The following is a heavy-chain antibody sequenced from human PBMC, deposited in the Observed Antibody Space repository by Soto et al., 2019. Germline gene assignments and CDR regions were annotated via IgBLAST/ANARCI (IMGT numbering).Heavy chain of an antibody. V-gene: IGHV3-53*01. CDR3: ARETPSGYIDY. J-gene: IGHJ4*02. CDR1: GFTVSINY. D-gene: IGHD5-12*01. CDR2: IYSGGST. Sequence: GGSLRLSCAASGFTVSINYMSWVRQAPGKGLEWVSVIYSGGSTYYADSVKGRFTISRDNSKNTLYLQMNSLRAEDTAVYYCARETPSGYIDYWGQGTLVTVSS.